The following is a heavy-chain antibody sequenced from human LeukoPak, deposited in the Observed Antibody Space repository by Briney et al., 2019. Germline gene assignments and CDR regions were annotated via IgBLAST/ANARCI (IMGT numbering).Heavy chain of an antibody. CDR1: GFTFSGYW. CDR3: ARVGGSWFSDY. J-gene: IGHJ4*02. CDR2: INGDGSGT. V-gene: IGHV3-74*01. D-gene: IGHD6-13*01. Sequence: GGSLRLSCAASGFTFSGYWMQWVRQAPRKGLVWVSRINGDGSGTSYADSVKGRFTISRDNAENTLYLQMNSLRADDTAVYYCARVGGSWFSDYWGQGTLVTVSS.